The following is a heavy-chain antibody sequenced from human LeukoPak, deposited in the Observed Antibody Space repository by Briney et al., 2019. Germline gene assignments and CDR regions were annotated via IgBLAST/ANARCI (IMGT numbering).Heavy chain of an antibody. J-gene: IGHJ3*02. D-gene: IGHD3-9*01. CDR3: ARVVEYYDILTGYSPDAFDI. Sequence: GGPLRLSCAASGFIFSDYYMNWVRQAPGKGLEWLAYISNSGIIEDYADSVKGRFTISRDNANNSLFLQMNSLTGDDTAVYYCARVVEYYDILTGYSPDAFDIWGQGTMVTVSS. V-gene: IGHV3-11*01. CDR2: ISNSGIIE. CDR1: GFIFSDYY.